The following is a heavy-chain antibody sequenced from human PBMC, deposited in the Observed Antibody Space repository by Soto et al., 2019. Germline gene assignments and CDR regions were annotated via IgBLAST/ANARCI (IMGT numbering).Heavy chain of an antibody. V-gene: IGHV1-3*01. CDR3: ARGRVVRGVTTSVPHDF. D-gene: IGHD3-10*01. CDR1: GYTFTTYA. J-gene: IGHJ4*02. Sequence: QVQLVQSGAEVKKPGASVKVSCKTSGYTFTTYAMHWVRKAPGQRLEWMGWINAGGGDTKYSQRFQGRVTIIRDTSASTVYMELSSLTPEDTAVYYCARGRVVRGVTTSVPHDFWGQGTLVTVSS. CDR2: INAGGGDT.